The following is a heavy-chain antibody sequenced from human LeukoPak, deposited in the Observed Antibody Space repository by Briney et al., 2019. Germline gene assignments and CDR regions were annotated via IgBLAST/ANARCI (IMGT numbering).Heavy chain of an antibody. J-gene: IGHJ4*02. V-gene: IGHV3-21*01. CDR1: GFVFSSYS. CDR2: VNTVSSYI. D-gene: IGHD3-22*01. Sequence: PGGSLRLSCAASGFVFSSYSFNGVRQAPGRGLEWVAYVNTVSSYIYYADSVRGRFTISRDNAKNSVLLQMNSLRAEDMAMYYCVRLRRYSDSSGYFYYYDNWGQGTLVTVSS. CDR3: VRLRRYSDSSGYFYYYDN.